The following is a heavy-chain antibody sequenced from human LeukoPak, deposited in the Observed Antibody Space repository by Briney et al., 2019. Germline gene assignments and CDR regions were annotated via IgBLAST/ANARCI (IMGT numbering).Heavy chain of an antibody. V-gene: IGHV3-64*01. CDR1: GFIFSSYA. CDR2: ISSNGGRT. Sequence: GGSLRLSCAASGFIFSSYAMYWVRQAPGRGLEYVSVISSNGGRTFYANSVKGRFTISRDNSKNTLYLQMGSLRVEDMAVYYCTRDASDIVVVPAAVGPFDYWGQGTLVTVSS. CDR3: TRDASDIVVVPAAVGPFDY. D-gene: IGHD2-2*01. J-gene: IGHJ4*02.